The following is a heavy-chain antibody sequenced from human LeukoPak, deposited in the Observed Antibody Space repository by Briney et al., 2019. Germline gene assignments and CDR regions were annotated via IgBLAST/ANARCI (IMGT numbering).Heavy chain of an antibody. D-gene: IGHD2-15*01. CDR1: GFTFSSYA. CDR2: ISSNGGST. V-gene: IGHV3-64D*06. Sequence: GGSLRLSCSASGFTFSSYAMHRVRQAPGKGLEYVSAISSNGGSTYYADSVKGRFTISRDNSKNTLYLQMSSLRAEDTAVYYCVKDPGRDYYYYGMDVWGKGTTVTVSS. J-gene: IGHJ6*04. CDR3: VKDPGRDYYYYGMDV.